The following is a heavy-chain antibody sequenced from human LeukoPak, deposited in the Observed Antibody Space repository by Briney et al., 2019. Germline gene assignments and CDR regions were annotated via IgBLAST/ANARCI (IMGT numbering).Heavy chain of an antibody. CDR3: ARDRGYGDYALYYFDH. CDR2: INPDSGGT. J-gene: IGHJ4*02. V-gene: IGHV1-2*02. D-gene: IGHD4-17*01. CDR1: GYTFSAYY. Sequence: ASVKVSCKASGYTFSAYYMHWVRQAPGQGPEWIGWINPDSGGTNYAQKFQGRVTMTRDTSISTAYMELRRLRPDDTAVYYCARDRGYGDYALYYFDHWGQGTLVTVSS.